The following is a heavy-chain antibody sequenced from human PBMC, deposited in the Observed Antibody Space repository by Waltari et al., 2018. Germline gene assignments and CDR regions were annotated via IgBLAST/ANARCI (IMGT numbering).Heavy chain of an antibody. D-gene: IGHD2-15*01. CDR3: ARDPRGYCSGGSCYSGNYFDY. CDR2: IYTSGST. V-gene: IGHV4-61*02. CDR1: GGSISSGSYY. Sequence: QVQLQESGPGLVKPSQTLSLTCTVSGGSISSGSYYWSWIRQPAGKGLEWIGRIYTSGSTNYNPSRKSRVTISVDTSKNQFSLKLSSVTAADTAVYYCARDPRGYCSGGSCYSGNYFDYWGQGTLVTVSS. J-gene: IGHJ4*02.